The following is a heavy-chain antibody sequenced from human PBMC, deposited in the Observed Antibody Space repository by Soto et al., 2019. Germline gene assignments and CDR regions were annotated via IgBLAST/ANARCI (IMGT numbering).Heavy chain of an antibody. CDR2: ISYDGSVK. D-gene: IGHD3-10*01. CDR1: GFTFSSYG. CDR3: AKDFKVSGSYYGSLNYYYGIDV. Sequence: AGSLRLSCAASGFTFSSYGMHWVRQAPGKGLEWVAIISYDGSVKYYSDSVKDRFTITRDHSKSALYLQMNSLRPGDTAVYYCAKDFKVSGSYYGSLNYYYGIDVWGQGTTVTVSS. V-gene: IGHV3-30*18. J-gene: IGHJ6*02.